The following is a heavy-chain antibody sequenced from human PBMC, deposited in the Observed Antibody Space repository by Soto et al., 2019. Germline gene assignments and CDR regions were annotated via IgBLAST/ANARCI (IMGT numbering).Heavy chain of an antibody. CDR3: ARGGRYFDWLTDPTYNGFAP. Sequence: SVKVSCKASGGTFSSYTISWVRQAPGQGLEWMGRIIPILGIANYAQKFQGRVTITADKSTSTAYMELSSLRSEDTAVYYCARGGRYFDWLTDPTYNGFAPWGQGTLATVSS. V-gene: IGHV1-69*02. CDR1: GGTFSSYT. D-gene: IGHD3-9*01. CDR2: IIPILGIA. J-gene: IGHJ5*02.